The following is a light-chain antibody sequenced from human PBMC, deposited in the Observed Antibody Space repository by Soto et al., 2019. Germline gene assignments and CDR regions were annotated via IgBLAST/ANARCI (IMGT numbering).Light chain of an antibody. CDR2: GAS. CDR1: QSVGPSS. V-gene: IGKV3-15*01. CDR3: QQYSNWPLLS. J-gene: IGKJ4*01. Sequence: EILLTQSPGTLSLSPGERATLSCRASQSVGPSSLAWYQQRPGQSPRLLIYGASTRAIGIPARFSGSGFGTEFTLTISSLQSEDFVVYYCQQYSNWPLLSFGGGTKVDI.